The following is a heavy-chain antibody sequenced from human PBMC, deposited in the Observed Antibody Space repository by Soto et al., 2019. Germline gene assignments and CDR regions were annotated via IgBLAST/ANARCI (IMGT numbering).Heavy chain of an antibody. Sequence: PXGSLRLSFATSGFNFYYAWMTWVRQAPGKGLDWVGRIKSKPGGETREYATPVKGRFTISRDDSRNTVFLQMDSLKTEDTAVYFCAKVYTVDHHTFANWGQGTLVTSPQ. J-gene: IGHJ4*02. CDR3: AKVYTVDHHTFAN. D-gene: IGHD6-19*01. V-gene: IGHV3-15*01. CDR1: GFNFYYAW. CDR2: IKSKPGGETR.